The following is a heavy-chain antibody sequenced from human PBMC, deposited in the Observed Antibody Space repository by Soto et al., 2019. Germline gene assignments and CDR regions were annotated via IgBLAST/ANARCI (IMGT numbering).Heavy chain of an antibody. CDR3: ARVLAGIAVAGIQFVWFDP. D-gene: IGHD6-19*01. J-gene: IGHJ5*02. CDR2: IYYSGST. V-gene: IGHV4-39*01. Sequence: QLQLQESGPGLVKPSETLSLTCTVSGGSISSSSYYWGWIRQPPGKGLEWIGSIYYSGSTYYNPSLKSRVTISVDTSKNQFSLKLSSVTAADTAVYYCARVLAGIAVAGIQFVWFDPWGQGTLVTVSS. CDR1: GGSISSSSYY.